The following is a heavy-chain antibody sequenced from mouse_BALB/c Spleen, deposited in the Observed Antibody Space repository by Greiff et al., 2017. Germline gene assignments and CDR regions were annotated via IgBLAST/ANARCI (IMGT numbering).Heavy chain of an antibody. CDR2: ISYSGST. CDR1: GYSITSDYA. J-gene: IGHJ3*01. CDR3: ARIRGA. D-gene: IGHD2-12*01. Sequence: EVKLMESGPGLVKPSQSLSLTCTVTGYSITSDYAWNWIRQFPGNKLEWMGYISYSGSTSYNPSLKSRISITRDTSKNQFFLQLNSVTTEDTATYYCARIRGAWGQGTLVTVSA. V-gene: IGHV3-2*02.